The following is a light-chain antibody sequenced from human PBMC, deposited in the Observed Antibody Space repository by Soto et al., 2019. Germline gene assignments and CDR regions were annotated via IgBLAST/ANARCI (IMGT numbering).Light chain of an antibody. V-gene: IGLV2-11*01. CDR3: CSYAGSPYV. Sequence: QSALTQPRSVSGSPGQSVTISCTGTSSDVGGYNYVSWYQQHPGKAPNLLIYDVNRRPSGVPDRFSGSKSGNTASLTISGLQAEDEADYYCCSYAGSPYVFGIGIKLTVL. CDR1: SSDVGGYNY. CDR2: DVN. J-gene: IGLJ1*01.